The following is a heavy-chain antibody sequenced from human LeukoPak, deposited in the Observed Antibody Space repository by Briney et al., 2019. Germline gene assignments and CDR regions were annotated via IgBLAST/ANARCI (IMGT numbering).Heavy chain of an antibody. CDR1: GGSISSSTYY. Sequence: PSETLSRTCTVSGGSISSSTYYWGCIRQPPGKGLEWIGSISYSGGTYYNPSLKSRVTISVDTSKNQFSLKLSSVTAADTAVYYCARHVPNNVEMAPRGDFDYWGQGTLVTVSS. V-gene: IGHV4-39*01. J-gene: IGHJ4*02. CDR3: ARHVPNNVEMAPRGDFDY. D-gene: IGHD5-24*01. CDR2: ISYSGGT.